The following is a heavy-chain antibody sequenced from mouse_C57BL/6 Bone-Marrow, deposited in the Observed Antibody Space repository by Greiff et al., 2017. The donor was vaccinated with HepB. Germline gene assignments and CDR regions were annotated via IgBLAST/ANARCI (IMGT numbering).Heavy chain of an antibody. CDR1: GYSITSGYD. CDR2: ISYSGST. Sequence: EVKLMESGPGMVKPSQSLSLTCTVTGYSITSGYDWHWIRHFPGNKLEWMGYISYSGSTNYNPSLKSRISITHDTSKNHFFLTLNSVTTEDTATYYCARDRGNGYSWFAYCGQGTLVTVSA. CDR3: ARDRGNGYSWFAY. J-gene: IGHJ3*01. V-gene: IGHV3-1*01. D-gene: IGHD2-3*01.